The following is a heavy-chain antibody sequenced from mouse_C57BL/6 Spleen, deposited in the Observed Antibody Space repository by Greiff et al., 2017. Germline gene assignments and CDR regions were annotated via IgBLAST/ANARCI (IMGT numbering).Heavy chain of an antibody. D-gene: IGHD1-1*01. J-gene: IGHJ1*03. Sequence: QVQLKQPGAELVRPGSSVKLSCKASGYTFTSYWMHWVKQRPIQGLEWIGNIDPSDSETHYNQKFKDKATLTVDKSSSTAYMQLSSLTSEDSAVYYCARAYYYGTPSWYFDVWGTGTTVTVSS. CDR2: IDPSDSET. CDR1: GYTFTSYW. V-gene: IGHV1-52*01. CDR3: ARAYYYGTPSWYFDV.